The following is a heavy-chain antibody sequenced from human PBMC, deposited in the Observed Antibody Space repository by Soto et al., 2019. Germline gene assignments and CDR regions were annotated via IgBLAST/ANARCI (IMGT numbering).Heavy chain of an antibody. CDR1: GFSFDNYP. J-gene: IGHJ6*02. D-gene: IGHD3-10*02. CDR2: IDDSGAGT. V-gene: IGHV3-23*01. Sequence: EVQLLESGGGLVQPGGSLRLSCTASGFSFDNYPMSWFRQAPGEGLQWVSTIDDSGAGTYYADSVKGRFTISRDNSKDTLYLQMSRLRADDTAVYHCGKQAFYVVLEKTRSPGVDVWGQGTTVTVSS. CDR3: GKQAFYVVLEKTRSPGVDV.